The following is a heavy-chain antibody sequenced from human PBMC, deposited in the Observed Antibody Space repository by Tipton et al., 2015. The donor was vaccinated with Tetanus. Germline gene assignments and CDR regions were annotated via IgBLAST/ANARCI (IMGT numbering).Heavy chain of an antibody. D-gene: IGHD4-17*01. V-gene: IGHV3-30*18. CDR2: ISYDGSNK. Sequence: SLRLSCAASGFTFSSYWMHWVRQAPGKGLEWVAVISYDGSNKYYADSVKGRFTISRDNSKNTLYLQMNSLRAEDTAVYYCAKDSASAVTTSSWFDPWGQGTLVTVPS. J-gene: IGHJ5*02. CDR3: AKDSASAVTTSSWFDP. CDR1: GFTFSSYW.